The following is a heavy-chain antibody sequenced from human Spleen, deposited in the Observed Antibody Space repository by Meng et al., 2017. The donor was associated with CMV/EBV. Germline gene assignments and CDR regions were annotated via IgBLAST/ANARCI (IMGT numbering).Heavy chain of an antibody. V-gene: IGHV3-30-3*01. J-gene: IGHJ6*02. Sequence: GESLKISCAASGFTFSSYAMHWVRQAPGKGLEWVAVISYDGSNKYYADSVKGRFTISRDNSKNTLYLQMSSLRVEDTAIYYCARDASYYYAMDVWGQGTTVTVSS. CDR3: ARDASYYYAMDV. CDR1: GFTFSSYA. CDR2: ISYDGSNK.